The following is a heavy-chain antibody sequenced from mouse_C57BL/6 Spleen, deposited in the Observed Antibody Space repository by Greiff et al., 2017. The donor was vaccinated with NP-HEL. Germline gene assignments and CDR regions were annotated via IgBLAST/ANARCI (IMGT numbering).Heavy chain of an antibody. V-gene: IGHV1-4*01. CDR2: INPSSGYT. Sequence: VQLQQSGAELARPGASVKMSCKASGYTFTSYTMHWVKQRPGQGLEWIGYINPSSGYTKYNQKFKDKATLTADKSSSTAYMQLSSLTSEDSAVYYCAREDDGYPAWFAYWGKGTLVTVSA. CDR1: GYTFTSYT. J-gene: IGHJ3*01. D-gene: IGHD2-3*01. CDR3: AREDDGYPAWFAY.